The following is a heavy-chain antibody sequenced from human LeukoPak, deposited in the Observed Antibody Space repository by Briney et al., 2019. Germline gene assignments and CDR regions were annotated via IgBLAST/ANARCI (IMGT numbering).Heavy chain of an antibody. CDR3: ARELDCSSTSCYGGWFDP. J-gene: IGHJ5*02. CDR1: GYTFTGYY. Sequence: ASVKVSCKASGYTFTGYYMHWVRQAPGQGLEWMGWINPNSGGTNYAQKLQGRVTMTRDTSISTAYMELSRLRSDDTAVYYCARELDCSSTSCYGGWFDPWGQGTLVTVSS. V-gene: IGHV1-2*02. CDR2: INPNSGGT. D-gene: IGHD2-2*01.